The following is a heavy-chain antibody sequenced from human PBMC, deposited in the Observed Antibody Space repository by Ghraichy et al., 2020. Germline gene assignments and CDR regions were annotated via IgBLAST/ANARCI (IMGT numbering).Heavy chain of an antibody. D-gene: IGHD3-22*01. J-gene: IGHJ5*01. V-gene: IGHV4-34*01. CDR1: GLSFSGYY. CDR3: GRGYYDSSGYDYEGFDP. Sequence: SQTLSLTCAVYGLSFSGYYWSWIRQPPGKGLEWMAEINHSGSTKYNPSLKSRVTITVDTTKNQFSVKLSNVTAADTAVYYCGRGYYDSSGYDYEGFDPWGEGTLVTVDS. CDR2: INHSGST.